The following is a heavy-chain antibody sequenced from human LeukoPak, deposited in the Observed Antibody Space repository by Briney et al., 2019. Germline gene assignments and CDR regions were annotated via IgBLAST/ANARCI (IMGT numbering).Heavy chain of an antibody. V-gene: IGHV3-53*01. D-gene: IGHD3-3*01. Sequence: QPGGSLRLSCVASGFTVSSNYMSWVRQAPGKGLEWVSVIYSGGSTYYADSVKGRFTISRDNSKNTLYLQMNSLRAEDTAVYYCARDGRNDFWSGLPDYWGQGTLVTVSS. CDR1: GFTVSSNY. CDR2: IYSGGST. CDR3: ARDGRNDFWSGLPDY. J-gene: IGHJ4*02.